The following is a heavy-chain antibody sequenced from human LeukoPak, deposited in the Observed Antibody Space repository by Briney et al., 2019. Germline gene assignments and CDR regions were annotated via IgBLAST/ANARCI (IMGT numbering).Heavy chain of an antibody. V-gene: IGHV1-2*02. D-gene: IGHD1-26*01. J-gene: IGHJ6*03. Sequence: ASVKVSCMASGYTFTDYYIHWVRQAPGQGLEWMGWINPNSGGTNYAQKFQGRVTMTRDTSISTAQMELSRLRSGDTAMFYCARELSPWGNYVYYYMDVRGKGTTVTVSS. CDR3: ARELSPWGNYVYYYMDV. CDR1: GYTFTDYY. CDR2: INPNSGGT.